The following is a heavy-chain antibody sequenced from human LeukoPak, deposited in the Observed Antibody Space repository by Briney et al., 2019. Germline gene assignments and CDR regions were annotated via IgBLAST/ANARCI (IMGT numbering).Heavy chain of an antibody. V-gene: IGHV3-66*01. J-gene: IGHJ6*02. CDR2: IYGGVNT. CDR1: GFTFSSYA. D-gene: IGHD3-9*01. CDR3: ARDLLNGMDV. Sequence: GGSLRLSCAASGFTFSSYAMSWVRQAPGKGLEWVSVIYGGVNTVYADSVQGRFTISRDNSKNTLYLQMSSLRAEDTAVYYCARDLLNGMDVWGQGTTVTVSS.